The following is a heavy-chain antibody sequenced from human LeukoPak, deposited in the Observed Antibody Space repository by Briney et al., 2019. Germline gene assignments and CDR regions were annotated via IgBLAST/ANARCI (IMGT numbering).Heavy chain of an antibody. V-gene: IGHV1-69*06. D-gene: IGHD2-15*01. CDR1: GGTFISYA. Sequence: ASVKVSCKASGGTFISYAISWVRQAPGQGLEWMGGIIPIFGTANYAQKFQGRVTITADKSTSTAYMELSSLRSEDTAVYYCASDRADCSGGSCYPFFDYWGQGTLVTVSS. CDR2: IIPIFGTA. CDR3: ASDRADCSGGSCYPFFDY. J-gene: IGHJ4*02.